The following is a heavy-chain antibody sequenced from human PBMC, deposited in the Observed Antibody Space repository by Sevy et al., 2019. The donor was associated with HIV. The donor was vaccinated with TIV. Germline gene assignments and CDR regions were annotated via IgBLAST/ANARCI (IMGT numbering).Heavy chain of an antibody. V-gene: IGHV3-23*01. J-gene: IGHJ6*02. CDR2: ISGSGSST. CDR1: GFTFGTYA. CDR3: AKGDRTFYGLDV. D-gene: IGHD2-15*01. Sequence: GGSLRLSCAASGFTFGTYAMSWVRQAPGKGLEWVSAISGSGSSTYYADSLKGRFTIFRDNSKHTLSLQMNTLRAGDTAVYYWAKGDRTFYGLDVWGQGTTVTVSS.